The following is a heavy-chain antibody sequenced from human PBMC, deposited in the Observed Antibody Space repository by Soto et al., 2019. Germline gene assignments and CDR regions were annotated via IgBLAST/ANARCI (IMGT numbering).Heavy chain of an antibody. Sequence: EVQLVQSGAEVKKPGESLRISCKGSGYSFTSYWISWVRQMPGKGLEWMGRIDPSDSYTNYSPSFQGHVTISADKSISTAYLQWSSLKASDTAMYYCARGGLKDYGDTNWFDPWGQGTLVTVSS. D-gene: IGHD4-17*01. CDR3: ARGGLKDYGDTNWFDP. J-gene: IGHJ5*02. CDR2: IDPSDSYT. V-gene: IGHV5-10-1*03. CDR1: GYSFTSYW.